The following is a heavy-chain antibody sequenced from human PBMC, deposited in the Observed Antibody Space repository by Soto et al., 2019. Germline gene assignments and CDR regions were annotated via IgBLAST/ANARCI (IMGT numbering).Heavy chain of an antibody. CDR3: ARVYDFWSGYQTPFDY. CDR1: GYTFTSYG. CDR2: ISVYNGNT. D-gene: IGHD3-3*01. V-gene: IGHV1-18*01. J-gene: IGHJ4*02. Sequence: ASVKVCCKASGYTFTSYGISWVRQAPGQGLEWMGWISVYNGNTNYAQQFQGRVTMTTDTSTSTAYMELRSLRSDDTAVYYCARVYDFWSGYQTPFDYWGQGTLVTVSS.